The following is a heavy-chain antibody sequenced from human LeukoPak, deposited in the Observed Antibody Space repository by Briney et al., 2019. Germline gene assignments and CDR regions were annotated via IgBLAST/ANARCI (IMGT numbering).Heavy chain of an antibody. J-gene: IGHJ3*02. Sequence: SVKVSCKASGDTYSRYAISWVRQAPGQGLKWMGGIIPIFGTADYAQKFQGRVTITADESTSTAYMELSSLRSEDTAVYYCARGRPYAFDIWGQGTMVTVSS. CDR1: GDTYSRYA. V-gene: IGHV1-69*13. CDR3: ARGRPYAFDI. CDR2: IIPIFGTA.